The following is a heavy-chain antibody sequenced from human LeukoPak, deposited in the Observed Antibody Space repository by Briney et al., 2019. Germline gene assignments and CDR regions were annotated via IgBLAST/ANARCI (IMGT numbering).Heavy chain of an antibody. CDR2: IYSGGDT. CDR3: ARRAGDYSHPYDY. V-gene: IGHV3-53*01. D-gene: IGHD3-22*01. J-gene: IGHJ4*02. CDR1: GFTVSGNS. Sequence: GGSLRLSCTVSGFTVSGNSMSWVRQAPGKGLEWVSFIYSGGDTHYSDSVKGRFTISRDNSKNTLYLQMNSLRAEDTAVYYCARRAGDYSHPYDYWGQGTLVTVSS.